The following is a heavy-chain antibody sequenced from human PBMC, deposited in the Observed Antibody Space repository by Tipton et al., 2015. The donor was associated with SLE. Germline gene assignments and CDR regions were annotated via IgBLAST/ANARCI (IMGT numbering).Heavy chain of an antibody. D-gene: IGHD3-16*01. CDR2: ISENGFYT. Sequence: SLRLSCAASGFTFSSYAISWFRQAPGKGLEWVSDISENGFYTNYADSVKGRFTISRDNSKNTLYLQMNSLRAEDTAVYYCAKEEDDLGLNGFDIWGQGTMVTVSS. CDR3: AKEEDDLGLNGFDI. V-gene: IGHV3-23*01. CDR1: GFTFSSYA. J-gene: IGHJ3*02.